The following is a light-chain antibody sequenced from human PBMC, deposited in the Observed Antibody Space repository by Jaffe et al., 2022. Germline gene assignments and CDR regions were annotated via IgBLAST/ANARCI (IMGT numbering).Light chain of an antibody. CDR1: SSNIGNNY. V-gene: IGLV1-51*02. CDR2: GND. J-gene: IGLJ1*01. CDR3: GTWDSSLSAGV. Sequence: QSVLTQPPSVSAAPGQKVTISCSGSSSNIGNNYVSWYQQLPETAPKLLIFGNDERPSGIPDRFSGSKSGTSATLDITGLQTGDEADYYCGTWDSSLSAGVFGTGTKVTVL.